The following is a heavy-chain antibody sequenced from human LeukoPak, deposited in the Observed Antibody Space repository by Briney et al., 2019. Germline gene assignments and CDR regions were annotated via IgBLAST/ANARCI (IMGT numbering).Heavy chain of an antibody. J-gene: IGHJ4*02. V-gene: IGHV3-23*01. D-gene: IGHD5-24*01. CDR2: IRADAVTT. CDR1: GFTFSTYN. Sequence: GGSLRLSCAASGFTFSTYNMNWVRQAPGKGLEWVSGIRADAVTTYYADSVKGRFIISRDNSKNTVYLQMNSLSAEDAAVYYCVKDDGWVQYANWGQGTLVTVSS. CDR3: VKDDGWVQYAN.